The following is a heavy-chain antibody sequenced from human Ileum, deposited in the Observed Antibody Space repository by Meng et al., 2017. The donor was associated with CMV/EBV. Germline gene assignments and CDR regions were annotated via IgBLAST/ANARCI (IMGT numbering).Heavy chain of an antibody. CDR3: ARNVGFYSSQIAY. Sequence: QLQVQGPGPGLVKPPETLSLTGTASGGSTTSSTYYWGWIRQPPGKGLEWIGSVYYSGTTYYNPSLKSRVNMSIDTSKNRFSLKLSSATAADTAVYYCARNVGFYSSQIAYWGQGALVTVFS. CDR2: VYYSGTT. J-gene: IGHJ4*02. D-gene: IGHD3-3*01. CDR1: GGSTTSSTYY. V-gene: IGHV4-39*07.